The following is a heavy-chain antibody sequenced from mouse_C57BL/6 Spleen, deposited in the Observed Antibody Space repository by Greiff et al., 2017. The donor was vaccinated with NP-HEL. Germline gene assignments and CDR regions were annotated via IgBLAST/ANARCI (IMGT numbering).Heavy chain of an antibody. CDR1: GYTFTSYW. Sequence: VQLQQSGAELVKPGASVKLSCKASGYTFTSYWMHWVKQRPGQGLEWIGMIHPNSGSTNYNEKFKSKATLTVDKSSSTAYMQLSSLTSEDSAVYYCARVNYYYGSSFDYWGQGTTLTVSS. D-gene: IGHD1-1*01. CDR2: IHPNSGST. J-gene: IGHJ2*01. CDR3: ARVNYYYGSSFDY. V-gene: IGHV1-64*01.